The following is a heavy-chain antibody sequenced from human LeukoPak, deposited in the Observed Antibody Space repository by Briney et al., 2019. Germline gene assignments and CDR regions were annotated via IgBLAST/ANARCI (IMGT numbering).Heavy chain of an antibody. CDR2: IHYSGST. Sequence: PSETLSLTCTVSGGSVSGGNYYCSWIRQSLGKGLEWIGYIHYSGSTVYNPSLKSRVTMSIDTSKNQFSLNLSSVTAADTAVYYCARTGSTGGYWGQGTLVTVSS. D-gene: IGHD1-1*01. CDR1: GGSVSGGNYY. J-gene: IGHJ4*02. V-gene: IGHV4-61*01. CDR3: ARTGSTGGY.